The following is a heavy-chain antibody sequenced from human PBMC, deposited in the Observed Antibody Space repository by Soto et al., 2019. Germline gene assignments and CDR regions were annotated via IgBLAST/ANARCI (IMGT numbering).Heavy chain of an antibody. CDR2: IYYSGST. CDR3: ARLVDYGDYADAFDI. Sequence: SETLSLTCTVSGGSISSYYWSWIRQPPGKGLEWIGYIYYSGSTNYNPSLKSRVTISVDTSKNQFSLKLSSVTAADTAVYYCARLVDYGDYADAFDIWGQGTTVTVSS. D-gene: IGHD4-17*01. V-gene: IGHV4-59*08. CDR1: GGSISSYY. J-gene: IGHJ3*02.